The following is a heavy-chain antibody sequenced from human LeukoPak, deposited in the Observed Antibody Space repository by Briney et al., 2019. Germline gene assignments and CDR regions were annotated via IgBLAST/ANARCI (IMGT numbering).Heavy chain of an antibody. CDR2: INPNSGGT. V-gene: IGHV1-2*02. CDR3: ARDRLFWSDPYRGYYYYMDV. CDR1: GYTFTGYY. D-gene: IGHD3-3*01. J-gene: IGHJ6*03. Sequence: ASVKVSCKASGYTFTGYYMHWVRQAPGHGLEWMGWINPNSGGTNYAQKFQGRVTMTRDTSISTAYMELSRLRSDDTAVYYCARDRLFWSDPYRGYYYYMDVWGKGTTVTVSS.